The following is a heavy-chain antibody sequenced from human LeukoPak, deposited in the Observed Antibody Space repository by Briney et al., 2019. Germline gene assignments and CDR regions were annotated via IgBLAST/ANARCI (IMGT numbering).Heavy chain of an antibody. CDR1: GYSFTSYW. V-gene: IGHV5-51*01. J-gene: IGHJ4*02. CDR3: ARLVFFVQWELRLIDY. Sequence: GESLKISCKGSGYSFTSYWIGWVRQMPGKGLEWMGIIYPGDSDTRYSPSFQGQVTISADKSISTAYLQWSSLKASDTAMYYCARLVFFVQWELRLIDYWGQGTLVTVSS. CDR2: IYPGDSDT. D-gene: IGHD1-26*01.